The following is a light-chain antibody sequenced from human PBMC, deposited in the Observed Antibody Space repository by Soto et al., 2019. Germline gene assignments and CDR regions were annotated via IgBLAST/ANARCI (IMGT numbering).Light chain of an antibody. V-gene: IGKV1-27*01. CDR2: AAS. CDR1: QGISNY. CDR3: QKYNSAPFT. Sequence: DIQMTQSPSSLSASVGDRVTITCRASQGISNYLARYQQKPGKVPKLLIYAASTLPSGVPSRFSGSGSGTDFTLTISRLEHEDVANYYCQKYNSAPFTCGPGTKVDIK. J-gene: IGKJ3*01.